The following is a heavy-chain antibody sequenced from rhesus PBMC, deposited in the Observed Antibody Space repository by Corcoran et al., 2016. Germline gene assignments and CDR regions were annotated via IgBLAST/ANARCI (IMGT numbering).Heavy chain of an antibody. Sequence: QVQLVQSGAEVKKHGASVKLSCKASGYTFTSYYINWVRQAPGRVLEWMGWINPSNGNTGYAQKFQGRVTMTRDTSTSTAYMEVSSLRSEDTAVYYCTRELYSNYGYYYGLDSWGQGVVVTVSS. CDR1: GYTFTSYY. CDR2: INPSNGNT. D-gene: IGHD4-23*01. J-gene: IGHJ6*01. V-gene: IGHV1S9*01. CDR3: TRELYSNYGYYYGLDS.